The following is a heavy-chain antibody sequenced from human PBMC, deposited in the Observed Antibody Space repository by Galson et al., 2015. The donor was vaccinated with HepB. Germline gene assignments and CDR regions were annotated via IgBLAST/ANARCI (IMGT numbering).Heavy chain of an antibody. CDR2: ISYSGRT. CDR3: ARLPTATSSFDL. V-gene: IGHV4-39*01. D-gene: IGHD4-17*01. Sequence: SETLSLTCSVSGGSISSGSYYWGWIRQPPGKGLEWIGTISYSGRTYYNPSLKSRVTISVDTSKNHFSLKLTSVTAADTAGHYCARLPTATSSFDLWGRGTLVTVSS. J-gene: IGHJ2*01. CDR1: GGSISSGSYY.